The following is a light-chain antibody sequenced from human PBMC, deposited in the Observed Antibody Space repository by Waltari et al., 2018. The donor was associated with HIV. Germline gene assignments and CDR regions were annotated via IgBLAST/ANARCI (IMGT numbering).Light chain of an antibody. CDR2: DVS. CDR3: CSRGPV. CDR1: SSDVGGYNY. J-gene: IGLJ1*01. V-gene: IGLV2-11*01. Sequence: QSALTQPRSVSGSPGQSVTISCTGTSSDVGGYNYVSWYQQHPGKAPKLMIYDVSKRPSGVPDRFSGSKSGNTASLTISGLQAEDEADYYCCSRGPVFGTGTKVTVL.